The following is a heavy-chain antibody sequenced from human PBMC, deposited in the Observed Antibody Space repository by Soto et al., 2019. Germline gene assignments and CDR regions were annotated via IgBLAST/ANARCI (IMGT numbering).Heavy chain of an antibody. V-gene: IGHV4-31*03. J-gene: IGHJ6*03. Sequence: QVQLQESGPGLVKPSQTLSLTCIVSGDSISRGGYFWNWIRQHPGKGMEWIGYIYDSGSAFYNPSLKSRVTMSVDTSKNQFSLNLRSVTAADTAVFYCARGILRPNHYMDVWGKGTAVAVSS. CDR1: GDSISRGGYF. CDR2: IYDSGSA. D-gene: IGHD1-26*01. CDR3: ARGILRPNHYMDV.